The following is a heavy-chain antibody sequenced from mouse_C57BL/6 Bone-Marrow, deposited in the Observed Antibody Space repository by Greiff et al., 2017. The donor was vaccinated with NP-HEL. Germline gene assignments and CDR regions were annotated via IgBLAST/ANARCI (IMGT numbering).Heavy chain of an antibody. CDR1: GYTFTSYW. CDR3: ERGCGSSPGSSYDYYAMDY. V-gene: IGHV1-69*01. CDR2: IDPSDSYT. J-gene: IGHJ4*01. Sequence: QVQLQQPGAELVMPGASVKLSCKASGYTFTSYWMPWVQQRPGQGLEWIGEIDPSDSYTNSNQKFKGKSTLTVDKSSSTAYLQLSSLTSEDSAVYYCERGCGSSPGSSYDYYAMDYWGQGTSVTVSS. D-gene: IGHD1-1*01.